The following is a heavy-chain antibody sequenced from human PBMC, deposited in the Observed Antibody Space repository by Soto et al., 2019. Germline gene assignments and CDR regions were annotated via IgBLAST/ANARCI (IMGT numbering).Heavy chain of an antibody. Sequence: GSLRLSCAASGFIFENFGMSWVRQAPGKGLEWISSISGSGFKKYYADSVKGRFTISRDNSKSTVYLELNNLSAEDTAVYHCAKNQGVELVPLATVDWFDPWGQGSAVTSPQ. D-gene: IGHD1-26*01. CDR2: ISGSGFKK. J-gene: IGHJ5*02. CDR3: AKNQGVELVPLATVDWFDP. V-gene: IGHV3-23*01. CDR1: GFIFENFG.